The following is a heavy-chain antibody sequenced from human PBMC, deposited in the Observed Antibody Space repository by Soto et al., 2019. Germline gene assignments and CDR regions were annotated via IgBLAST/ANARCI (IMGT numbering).Heavy chain of an antibody. V-gene: IGHV3-30-3*01. Sequence: GGSLRLSCAASGFTFSSYAMHWVRQAPGKGLEWVAVISYDGSNKYYADSVKGRFTISRDNSKNTLYLQMNSLRAEDTAVYYCARVGAAVVAVAAKNTTYYYYGMDVWGQGTTVTVSS. D-gene: IGHD2-15*01. CDR3: ARVGAAVVAVAAKNTTYYYYGMDV. CDR2: ISYDGSNK. CDR1: GFTFSSYA. J-gene: IGHJ6*02.